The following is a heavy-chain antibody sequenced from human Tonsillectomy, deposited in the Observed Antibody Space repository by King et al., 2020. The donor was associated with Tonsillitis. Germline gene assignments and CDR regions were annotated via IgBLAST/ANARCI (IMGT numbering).Heavy chain of an antibody. CDR2: IHHSGST. Sequence: VQLQESGPGLVKPSETLSLTCAVSGYSISSGYYWGWIRQPPGKGLEWIGSIHHSGSTYYNPSVKSRVTISVDTSKNQFSLRLSSVTAADTAVYFCVRDWGGAHSGYDAGVSNYWGQGTLVTVSS. CDR1: GYSISSGYY. CDR3: VRDWGGAHSGYDAGVSNY. J-gene: IGHJ4*02. V-gene: IGHV4-38-2*01. D-gene: IGHD5-12*01.